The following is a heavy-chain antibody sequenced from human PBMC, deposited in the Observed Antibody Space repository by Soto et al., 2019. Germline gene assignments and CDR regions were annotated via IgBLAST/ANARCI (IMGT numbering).Heavy chain of an antibody. V-gene: IGHV4-59*11. CDR2: IYHSGST. CDR1: GGSISSHY. J-gene: IGHJ5*02. Sequence: SETLSLTCTVSGGSISSHYWSWIRQPPGKGLEWIAYIYHSGSTRYNPSLKSRVTISVDTSKNQFSLKLSSVTAADTAVYYCARGSLLGYCSGGSCYPNPHWLDPWGQGTLVTVSS. CDR3: ARGSLLGYCSGGSCYPNPHWLDP. D-gene: IGHD2-15*01.